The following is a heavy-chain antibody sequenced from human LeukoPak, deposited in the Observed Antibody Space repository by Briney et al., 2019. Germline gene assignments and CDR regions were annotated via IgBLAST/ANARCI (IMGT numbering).Heavy chain of an antibody. CDR3: AKDWGYCGGDCYNFDY. D-gene: IGHD2-21*02. J-gene: IGHJ4*02. CDR2: INQDGSEK. V-gene: IGHV3-7*01. Sequence: GGSLRLSCAASGFTFSGYWMNWVRQAPGKGPEWVANINQDGSEKHYVDSVKGRFTISRDNAKNSLFLQMNSLRAEDTAVYYCAKDWGYCGGDCYNFDYWGQGTLVTVSS. CDR1: GFTFSGYW.